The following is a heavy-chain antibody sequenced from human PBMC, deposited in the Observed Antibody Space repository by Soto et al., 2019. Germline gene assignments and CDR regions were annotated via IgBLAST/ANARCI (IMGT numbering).Heavy chain of an antibody. CDR2: ISAAGDP. CDR3: ARTDRDFYGLDV. CDR1: GFTFRNYD. Sequence: EVQLVESGGGLVQPGGSLRLSCEASGFTFRNYDMHWVRQGTGKGLEWVSGISAAGDPDYADSVEGRFTISGENAQNSFFVQMNSLRVGDTAVYYCARTDRDFYGLDVWGQGTTVIVSS. V-gene: IGHV3-13*05. J-gene: IGHJ6*02.